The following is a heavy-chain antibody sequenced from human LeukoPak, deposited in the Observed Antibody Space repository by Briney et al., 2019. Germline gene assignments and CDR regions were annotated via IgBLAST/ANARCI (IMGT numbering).Heavy chain of an antibody. D-gene: IGHD5-12*01. CDR2: IIPILGIA. V-gene: IGHV1-69*04. CDR1: GGTFSSYA. J-gene: IGHJ4*02. CDR3: ARVGQYSGYDYVGSYFDY. Sequence: SVKVSCKASGGTFSSYAISWVRQAPGQGLEWMGRIIPILGIANYAQKFQGRVTTTADKSTSTAYMELSSLRSEDTAVYYCARVGQYSGYDYVGSYFDYWGQGTLVTVSS.